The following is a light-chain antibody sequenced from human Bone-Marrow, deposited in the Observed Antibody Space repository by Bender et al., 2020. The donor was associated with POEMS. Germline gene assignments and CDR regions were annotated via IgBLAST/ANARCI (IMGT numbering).Light chain of an antibody. CDR1: TSDVGSYNL. CDR2: DVT. Sequence: QSALTQPASVSGSPGQSITISCTGTTSDVGSYNLVSWYQQHPGKVPNLIIYDVTNRPSGVSDRFSGSKSGNTASLTVSGLQAADEADYYCSSYAGSNNLVFGGGTKLTVL. CDR3: SSYAGSNNLV. J-gene: IGLJ2*01. V-gene: IGLV2-23*02.